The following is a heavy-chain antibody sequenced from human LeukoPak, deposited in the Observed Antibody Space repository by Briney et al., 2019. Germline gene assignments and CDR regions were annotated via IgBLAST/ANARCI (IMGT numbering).Heavy chain of an antibody. J-gene: IGHJ4*02. D-gene: IGHD2-21*02. CDR3: ARTEVYCGGDCYSAIDY. Sequence: SETLSLTRTVSGGSVSRGGYYWGWIRQPPGKGLEWIGEINHSGSTNYNPSLKSRVTLSVDTSKNQFSLKLSSVTAADAAVYYCARTEVYCGGDCYSAIDYWGQGTLVTVSS. V-gene: IGHV4-34*01. CDR2: INHSGST. CDR1: GGSVSRGGYY.